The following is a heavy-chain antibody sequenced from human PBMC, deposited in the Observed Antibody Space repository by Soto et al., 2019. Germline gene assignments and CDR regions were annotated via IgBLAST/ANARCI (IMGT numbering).Heavy chain of an antibody. D-gene: IGHD3-16*01. CDR2: IYYSGST. CDR3: ARHHYGYNCFAP. CDR1: GGSISSSSYY. J-gene: IGHJ5*02. Sequence: PSETLSLTCTVSGGSISSSSYYWGWIRQPPGKGLEWIGSIYYSGSTYYNTSLKSRVTISVDTSKNQFSLKLSSVTAADTAVYYCARHHYGYNCFAPGGQGTLVTVSS. V-gene: IGHV4-39*01.